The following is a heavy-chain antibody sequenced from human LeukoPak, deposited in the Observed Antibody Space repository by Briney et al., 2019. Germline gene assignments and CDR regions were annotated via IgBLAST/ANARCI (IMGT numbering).Heavy chain of an antibody. CDR2: IYYSGST. D-gene: IGHD3-22*01. J-gene: IGHJ1*01. V-gene: IGHV4-34*01. CDR1: GGSFSGYY. CDR3: ATYPEYYYDSQEYFQH. Sequence: SETLSLTCAVYGGSFSGYYWSWIRQPPGKGLEWIGSIYYSGSTYYNPSLKSRVTISVDTSKNQFSLKLSSVTAADTAVYYCATYPEYYYDSQEYFQHWGQGTLVTVSS.